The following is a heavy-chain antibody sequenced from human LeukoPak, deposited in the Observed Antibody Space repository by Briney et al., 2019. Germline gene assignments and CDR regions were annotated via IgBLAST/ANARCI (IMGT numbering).Heavy chain of an antibody. Sequence: PGGSLRLSCAASGFTFSTYSINWVRQAPGKGLEWVSYISSDSSTIYYADSLKGRFTISRDNAKNSLSLLMNSLRAEDTAVYYCARDLMVYAHGGVDFDYWGQGTLVTVSS. J-gene: IGHJ4*02. CDR2: ISSDSSTI. D-gene: IGHD2-8*01. CDR1: GFTFSTYS. V-gene: IGHV3-48*01. CDR3: ARDLMVYAHGGVDFDY.